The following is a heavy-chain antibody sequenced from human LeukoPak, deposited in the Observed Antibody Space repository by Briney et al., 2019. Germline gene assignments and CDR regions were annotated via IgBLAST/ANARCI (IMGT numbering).Heavy chain of an antibody. CDR1: GGSFSGYY. CDR3: ATHNRDGYRAGFDY. V-gene: IGHV4-34*01. CDR2: INHSGST. D-gene: IGHD5-24*01. Sequence: SETLSLTCAVYGGSFSGYYWSWIRQPPGKGLEWIGEINHSGSTNYNPSLKSRVTISVDTSKNQFSLKLSSVTAADTAVYYWATHNRDGYRAGFDYWGQGTLVTVSS. J-gene: IGHJ4*02.